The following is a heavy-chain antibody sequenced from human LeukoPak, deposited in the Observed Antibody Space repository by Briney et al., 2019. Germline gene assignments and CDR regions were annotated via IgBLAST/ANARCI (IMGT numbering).Heavy chain of an antibody. D-gene: IGHD6-13*01. J-gene: IGHJ4*02. CDR3: ARGGPAAGRFDY. V-gene: IGHV3-21*01. CDR1: GFTFSNYS. Sequence: GGSLRLSCTASGFTFSNYSMTWVRQAPGKGLEWVSSISSSSSYIYYADSVKGRFTISRDNSKNTLYLQMNSLRAEDTAVYYCARGGPAAGRFDYWGQGTLVTVSS. CDR2: ISSSSSYI.